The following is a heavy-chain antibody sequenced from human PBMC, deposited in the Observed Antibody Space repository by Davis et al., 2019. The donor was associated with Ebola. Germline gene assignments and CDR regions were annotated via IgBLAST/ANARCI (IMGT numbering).Heavy chain of an antibody. CDR1: GFTFSSYE. V-gene: IGHV3-48*03. D-gene: IGHD2-2*02. Sequence: GESLKISCAASGFTFSSYEMNWVRQAPGKGLEWVSYISSSGSTIYYADSVKGRFTISRDNAKNSLYLQMNSLRAEDTAVYYCARGSYCSSTSCYTLWLVYYYYGMDVWGQGTTVTVSS. CDR2: ISSSGSTI. CDR3: ARGSYCSSTSCYTLWLVYYYYGMDV. J-gene: IGHJ6*02.